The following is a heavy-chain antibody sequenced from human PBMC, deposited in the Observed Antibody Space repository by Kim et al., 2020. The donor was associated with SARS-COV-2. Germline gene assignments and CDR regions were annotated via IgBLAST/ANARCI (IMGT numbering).Heavy chain of an antibody. Sequence: ADSLKGRFTISRDNAKNSLYLQMNSLRAEDTAVYYCARRRNYDSSGYLPDWGQGTLVTVSS. J-gene: IGHJ4*02. V-gene: IGHV3-21*01. D-gene: IGHD3-22*01. CDR3: ARRRNYDSSGYLPD.